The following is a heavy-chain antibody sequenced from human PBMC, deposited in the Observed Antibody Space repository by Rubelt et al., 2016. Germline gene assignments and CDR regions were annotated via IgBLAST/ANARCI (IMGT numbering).Heavy chain of an antibody. Sequence: EVQLVESGGGLVQPGGSLRLSCAASGFTFSSYWMSWVRQAPGKGLEWVANIKQDGSEKYYVDSVKGRFTISRDNAKNSLYLQMNSLRAEDTAVYYCAREIVSSGWSKTDYWGQGTLVTVSS. CDR3: AREIVSSGWSKTDY. J-gene: IGHJ4*02. CDR1: GFTFSSYW. CDR2: IKQDGSEK. D-gene: IGHD6-19*01. V-gene: IGHV3-7*01.